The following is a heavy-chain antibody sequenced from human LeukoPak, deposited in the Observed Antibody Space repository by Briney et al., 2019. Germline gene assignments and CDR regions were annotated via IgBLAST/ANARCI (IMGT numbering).Heavy chain of an antibody. CDR2: IYYSGST. CDR3: ARAVGSGSFQTYYYYMDV. J-gene: IGHJ6*03. V-gene: IGHV4-59*12. CDR1: GGSISSYY. Sequence: SETLSLICTVSGGSISSYYWSWIRQPPGKGLEWIGYIYYSGSTNYNPSLKSRVTMSVDTSKNQFSLKLSSVTAADTAVYYCARAVGSGSFQTYYYYMDVWGKGTTVTISS. D-gene: IGHD3-10*01.